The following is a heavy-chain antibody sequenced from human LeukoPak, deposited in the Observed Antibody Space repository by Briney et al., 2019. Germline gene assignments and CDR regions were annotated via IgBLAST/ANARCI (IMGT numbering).Heavy chain of an antibody. CDR3: ARDSRNSYGYRYYYYYMDV. V-gene: IGHV1-46*01. J-gene: IGHJ6*03. Sequence: GASVKVSCKAFGYTFTSNYMHWVRQAPGQGPEWMGVISPSGGSTTYAQKFQGRVTLTRDMSTSTVYMELSSLRSEDTAVYYCARDSRNSYGYRYYYYYMDVWGKGTTVTVSS. D-gene: IGHD5-18*01. CDR2: ISPSGGST. CDR1: GYTFTSNY.